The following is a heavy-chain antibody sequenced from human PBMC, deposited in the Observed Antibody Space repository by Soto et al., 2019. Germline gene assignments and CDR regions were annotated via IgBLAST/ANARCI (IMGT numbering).Heavy chain of an antibody. D-gene: IGHD2-21*02. V-gene: IGHV1-46*01. J-gene: IGHJ4*02. CDR3: ARGGHVVVVTAALDY. Sequence: QVQLMQSGAEVKKPGASVKVSCKASGDTFTDYYIHWVRQAPGQGLEWMGTVNPSGGHTTYAQHFLGRVTMTRDTSTSTPYMELTILTSDDTAIYYCARGGHVVVVTAALDYWGQGTLVTVSS. CDR1: GDTFTDYY. CDR2: VNPSGGHT.